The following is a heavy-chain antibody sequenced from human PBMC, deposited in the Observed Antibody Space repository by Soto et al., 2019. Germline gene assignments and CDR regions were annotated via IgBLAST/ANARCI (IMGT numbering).Heavy chain of an antibody. CDR3: ARSQTYYDFWSGYYWGLEGSLKRVFFAY. CDR1: GGSISSSSYY. CDR2: IYYSGST. Sequence: PSETLSLTCTVSGGSISSSSYYWGWIRQPPGKGLEWIGSIYYSGSTYYNPSLKSRVTISVDTSKNQFSLKLSSVTAADTAVYYCARSQTYYDFWSGYYWGLEGSLKRVFFAYWGQGTLVPVSS. V-gene: IGHV4-39*01. J-gene: IGHJ4*02. D-gene: IGHD3-3*01.